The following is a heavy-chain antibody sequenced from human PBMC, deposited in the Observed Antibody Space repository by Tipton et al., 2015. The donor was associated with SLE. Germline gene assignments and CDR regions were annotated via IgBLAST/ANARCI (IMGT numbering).Heavy chain of an antibody. CDR3: ARGRDWFDP. V-gene: IGHV4-31*03. CDR2: IYDTETT. CDR1: GGSMSSGSYY. J-gene: IGHJ5*02. Sequence: TLSLTCTVSGGSMSSGSYYWSWIRQHPGKGLEWIGYIYDTETTYYNPSLKSRVTMSIDRSKNHFSLRLRSVSAADTAVYYCARGRDWFDPWGQGTLVTVSS.